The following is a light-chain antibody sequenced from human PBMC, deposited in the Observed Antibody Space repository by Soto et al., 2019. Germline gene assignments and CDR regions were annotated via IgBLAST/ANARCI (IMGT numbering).Light chain of an antibody. CDR1: QSVGSS. V-gene: IGKV3-11*01. CDR2: EAS. CDR3: QERGRWPRAT. Sequence: EIVLTQSPATLSLSPGERATLSCRASQSVGSSLAWYQQRPGQAPRLLIYEASNRATGIPARFSGSGSGADFTLTISSLEPEDIAVYYCQERGRWPRATFGGGTKVDIK. J-gene: IGKJ4*01.